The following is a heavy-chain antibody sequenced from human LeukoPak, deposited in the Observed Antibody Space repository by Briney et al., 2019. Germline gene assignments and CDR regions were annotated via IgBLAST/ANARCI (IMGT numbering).Heavy chain of an antibody. Sequence: ASVTVSCKASGYTFTGYYMHWVRQAPGQGLEWMGWINPNSGGTNYAQKFQGRVTMTRDTSISTAYMELSRLRSDDTAVYYCARVLPIFGVVIKNWDFDYWGQGTLVTVSS. CDR3: ARVLPIFGVVIKNWDFDY. D-gene: IGHD3-3*01. V-gene: IGHV1-2*02. J-gene: IGHJ4*02. CDR2: INPNSGGT. CDR1: GYTFTGYY.